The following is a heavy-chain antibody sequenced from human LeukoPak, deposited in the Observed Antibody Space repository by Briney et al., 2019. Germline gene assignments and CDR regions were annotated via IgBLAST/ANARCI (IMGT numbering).Heavy chain of an antibody. CDR1: GYTFTGYY. D-gene: IGHD6-13*01. CDR2: INPNSGGT. CDR3: ARNQGHSSSFDY. Sequence: ASVTVSCKASGYTFTGYYMHWVRQAPGQGLEWMGWINPNSGGTNYAQKFQSRVTMTRDTSISTAYMELSRLRSDDTAVYYCARNQGHSSSFDYWGQGTLVTVSS. V-gene: IGHV1-2*02. J-gene: IGHJ4*02.